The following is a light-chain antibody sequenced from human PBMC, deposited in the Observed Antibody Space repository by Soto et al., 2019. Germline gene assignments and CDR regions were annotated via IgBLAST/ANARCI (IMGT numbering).Light chain of an antibody. V-gene: IGKV3-20*01. Sequence: EIVMTQSPATLSLSPGERATLSCRASQSVSSSYLSWYQQKPGQAPRLLIYGASTRATGIPDRFSGSGSGTDFTLTISRLEPDDFAVYYCHQYESSPQTFGRGTKVDIK. J-gene: IGKJ1*01. CDR2: GAS. CDR3: HQYESSPQT. CDR1: QSVSSSY.